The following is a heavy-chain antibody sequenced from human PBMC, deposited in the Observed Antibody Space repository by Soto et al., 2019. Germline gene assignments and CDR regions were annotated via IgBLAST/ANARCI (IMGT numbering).Heavy chain of an antibody. CDR1: GGSINSGGYC. V-gene: IGHV4-31*03. Sequence: QVQLQESGPGLVKPSQTLSLTCTVSGGSINSGGYCWSWIRQHPGKGLDWIGCISYGGRTSYNPSPKSRVTISVDTSKNQFSLKLTSVTAADTAVYSCSRGILGWGQGALITVSS. CDR2: ISYGGRT. D-gene: IGHD5-18*01. CDR3: SRGILG. J-gene: IGHJ4*02.